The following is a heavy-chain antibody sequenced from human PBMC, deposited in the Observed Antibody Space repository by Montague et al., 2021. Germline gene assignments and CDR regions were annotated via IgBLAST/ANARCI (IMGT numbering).Heavy chain of an antibody. CDR1: RSLINSDYY. Sequence: SETLSLTCTVSRSLINSDYYWGWIRQPPGKGLEWMGSVSHGGRTYYSPSLKSRVTISVDTSNNHFSLKLSSVTAADTAVYYCARHGVSSWYRELDGSDIWGQGTMVIVSS. V-gene: IGHV4-38-2*02. J-gene: IGHJ3*02. D-gene: IGHD6-13*01. CDR3: ARHGVSSWYRELDGSDI. CDR2: VSHGGRT.